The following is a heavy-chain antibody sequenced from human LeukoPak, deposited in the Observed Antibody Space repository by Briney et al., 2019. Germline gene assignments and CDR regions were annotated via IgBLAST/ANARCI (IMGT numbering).Heavy chain of an antibody. V-gene: IGHV3-30*01. Sequence: GGSLRLSCAASGFVFSSSAMHWVRQAPGKGLEWVAAISYDGSNTYYPDSVKGRFTISRDNSKNTLHLEVHSLRAEDTAVYYCARDDIGYRRDGSCSAVDFWGQGALVTVSS. CDR3: ARDDIGYRRDGSCSAVDF. CDR2: ISYDGSNT. CDR1: GFVFSSSA. J-gene: IGHJ4*02. D-gene: IGHD2-15*01.